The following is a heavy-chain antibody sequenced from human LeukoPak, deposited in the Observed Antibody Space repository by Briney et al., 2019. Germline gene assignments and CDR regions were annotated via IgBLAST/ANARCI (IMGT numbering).Heavy chain of an antibody. CDR1: GFTLSSYE. CDR3: VRDRDDMATIDY. D-gene: IGHD5-24*01. J-gene: IGHJ4*02. Sequence: GSLRLSCAASGFTLSSYEMNWVRQAPGKGLEWVSYISSSGSTIYYADSVKGRFTISRDNAKNSLYLQMNSLRAEDTAVYYCVRDRDDMATIDYWGQGTLVTVSS. CDR2: ISSSGSTI. V-gene: IGHV3-48*03.